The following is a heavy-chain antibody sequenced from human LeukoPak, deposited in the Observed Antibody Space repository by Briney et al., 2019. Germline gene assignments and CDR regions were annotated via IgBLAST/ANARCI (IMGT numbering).Heavy chain of an antibody. CDR1: GFTFSSYG. V-gene: IGHV3-30*03. Sequence: GGSLRLSCAASGFTFSSYGMHWVRQAPGKGLEWVAVISYDGSNKYYADSVKGRFTISRDNSKNTLYLQMNSLRAEDTAVYYCARTYYYDSSGPWTFDIWGQGTMVTVSS. J-gene: IGHJ3*02. CDR3: ARTYYYDSSGPWTFDI. CDR2: ISYDGSNK. D-gene: IGHD3-22*01.